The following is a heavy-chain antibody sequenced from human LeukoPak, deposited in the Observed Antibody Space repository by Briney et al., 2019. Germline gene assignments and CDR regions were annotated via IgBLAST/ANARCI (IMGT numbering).Heavy chain of an antibody. Sequence: GGSLRLSCAASGFTFSSYSMNWVRQALGKGLECVSSISSSSSYIYYADSVKGRFTISRDNAKNSLYLQMNSLRAEDTAVYYCAREDSSSWYDWFDPWGQGTLVTVSS. CDR2: ISSSSSYI. CDR3: AREDSSSWYDWFDP. V-gene: IGHV3-21*01. J-gene: IGHJ5*02. CDR1: GFTFSSYS. D-gene: IGHD6-13*01.